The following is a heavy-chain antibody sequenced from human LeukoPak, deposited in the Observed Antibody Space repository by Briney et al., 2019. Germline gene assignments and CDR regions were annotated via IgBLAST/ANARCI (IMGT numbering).Heavy chain of an antibody. CDR1: GGSISSSSYY. D-gene: IGHD3-10*01. J-gene: IGHJ5*02. Sequence: PSETLSLTCTVSGGSISSSSYYWGWIRQPPGKGLEWIGSIYYSGSTYYNPSLKSRVTISVDTSKNQFSLKLSSVTAADTAVYYCARLGIRITMVRGVFPWWNWLDPWGQGTLVTVSS. CDR3: ARLGIRITMVRGVFPWWNWLDP. CDR2: IYYSGST. V-gene: IGHV4-39*01.